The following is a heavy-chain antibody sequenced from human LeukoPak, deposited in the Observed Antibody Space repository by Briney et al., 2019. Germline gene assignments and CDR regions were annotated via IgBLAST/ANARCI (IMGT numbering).Heavy chain of an antibody. D-gene: IGHD6-19*01. J-gene: IGHJ4*02. CDR2: ISSSSSYI. Sequence: GGPLRLSCAASGFTFSSYSMNWVRQAPGKGLEWVSSISSSSSYIYYADSVKGRFTISRDNAKNSLYLQMNSLRAEDTAVYYCARDSGYSSGWADYWGQGTLVTVSS. CDR1: GFTFSSYS. CDR3: ARDSGYSSGWADY. V-gene: IGHV3-21*01.